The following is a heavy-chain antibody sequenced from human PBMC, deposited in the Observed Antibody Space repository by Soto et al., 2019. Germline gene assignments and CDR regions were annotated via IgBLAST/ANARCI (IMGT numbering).Heavy chain of an antibody. J-gene: IGHJ6*02. Sequence: SVKVSCKASGGTFSSYAISWVRQAPGQGLEWMGGIIPIFGTANYAQKFQGRVTITADESTSTAYMELSSLRSEDTAVYYCAREGYCSGGSCPPGYYGMDVWGQGTTVTVSS. CDR3: AREGYCSGGSCPPGYYGMDV. V-gene: IGHV1-69*13. CDR2: IIPIFGTA. D-gene: IGHD2-15*01. CDR1: GGTFSSYA.